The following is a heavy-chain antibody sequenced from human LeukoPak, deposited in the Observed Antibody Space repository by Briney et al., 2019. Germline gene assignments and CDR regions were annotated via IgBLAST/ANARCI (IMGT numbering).Heavy chain of an antibody. CDR3: ARDGCTDGVCYFDY. J-gene: IGHJ4*02. V-gene: IGHV1-18*01. CDR2: IGGYNGNT. CDR1: GYTFTTYG. Sequence: ASVKVSCKASGYTFTTYGFTWVRQAPGQGLEWMGWIGGYNGNTKYAQKFQGRVTMTTDTSTSTAYMELRSLGSDDTAVYYCARDGCTDGVCYFDYWGQGALVTVSS. D-gene: IGHD2-8*01.